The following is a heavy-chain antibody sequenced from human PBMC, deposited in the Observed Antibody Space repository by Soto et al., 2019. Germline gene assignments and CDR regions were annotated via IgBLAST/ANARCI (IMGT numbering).Heavy chain of an antibody. CDR2: ILPIFGTA. D-gene: IGHD3-9*01. J-gene: IGHJ6*02. Sequence: SVEDSCKASGGTFSRYDISWVRQAPGQGLEWMGGILPIFGTANYAQKFQGRVTITADKSTSTAYMELSSLRSEDTAVYYCASSGLGYDILTGNPNPYGMDVWGQGTTGTGPS. V-gene: IGHV1-69*06. CDR3: ASSGLGYDILTGNPNPYGMDV. CDR1: GGTFSRYD.